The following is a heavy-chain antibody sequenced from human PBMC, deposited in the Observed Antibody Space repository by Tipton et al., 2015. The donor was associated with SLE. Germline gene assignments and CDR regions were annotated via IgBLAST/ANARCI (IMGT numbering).Heavy chain of an antibody. D-gene: IGHD1-26*01. V-gene: IGHV4-30-2*03. Sequence: TLSLTCAVSGGSISSDAYSWTWIRQRPGEGLEWIGSFYHSGNTYYNPSLTSRVTISADTSKNQFSLRLTSVTAADTALYYCGRARIGMGYVFDIWGQGTMVTVSS. CDR1: GGSISSDAYS. J-gene: IGHJ3*02. CDR2: FYHSGNT. CDR3: GRARIGMGYVFDI.